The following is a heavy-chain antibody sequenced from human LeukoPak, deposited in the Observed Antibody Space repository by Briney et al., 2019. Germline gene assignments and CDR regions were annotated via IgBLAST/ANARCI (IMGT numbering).Heavy chain of an antibody. V-gene: IGHV3-7*03. CDR2: INQDGSEK. J-gene: IGHJ4*02. Sequence: GGSLRLSCAASGFTFSRYWMSWVRRAPGKGLEWVANINQDGSEKYYVDSVKGRFTISRDNAKNSLYLQMNSLRDGDTAVYYCAREGRGGDWLLDWGQGTLVTVSS. CDR1: GFTFSRYW. CDR3: AREGRGGDWLLD. D-gene: IGHD3-9*01.